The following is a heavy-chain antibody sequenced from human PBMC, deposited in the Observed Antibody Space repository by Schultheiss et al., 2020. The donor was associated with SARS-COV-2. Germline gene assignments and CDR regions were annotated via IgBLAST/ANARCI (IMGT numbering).Heavy chain of an antibody. CDR1: GFTFSSYA. D-gene: IGHD1-26*01. Sequence: GGSLRLSCAASGFTFSSYAMSWVRQAPGKGLEWVAVISFDGSNKYYAYSVKGRFTISRDDSKNTLYLQMNSLRAEDTAVYYCAILTGSDREYYFDYWGQGTLVTVSS. J-gene: IGHJ4*02. V-gene: IGHV3-30*04. CDR3: AILTGSDREYYFDY. CDR2: ISFDGSNK.